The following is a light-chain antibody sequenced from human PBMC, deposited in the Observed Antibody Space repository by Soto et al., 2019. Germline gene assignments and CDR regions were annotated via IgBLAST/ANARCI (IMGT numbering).Light chain of an antibody. CDR1: QGIRND. J-gene: IGKJ1*01. Sequence: DIKMTQSPSSLSASVGDRVTITCRASQGIRNDLDWYQQKPGKAPKRLIYAASSLQSGVPSRFSGSGSGTEFTLTISSLQPEDFATYYCLQHSTYPWTFGQGTKVEIK. V-gene: IGKV1-17*01. CDR2: AAS. CDR3: LQHSTYPWT.